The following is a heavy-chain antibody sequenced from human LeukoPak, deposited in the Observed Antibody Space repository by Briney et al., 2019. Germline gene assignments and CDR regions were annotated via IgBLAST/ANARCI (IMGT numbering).Heavy chain of an antibody. CDR1: GFSVSGNY. Sequence: GGSLRLSCAASGFSVSGNYMNWVRQAPAKGLEWVSVIYTGGSTYYAESVKGRFTIYRDSSKNTLYLQMNSLRAEDTAVYYCAKDFPPTYYYDSSGYLDGDFDIWGQGTMVTVSS. CDR2: IYTGGST. V-gene: IGHV3-66*01. CDR3: AKDFPPTYYYDSSGYLDGDFDI. J-gene: IGHJ3*02. D-gene: IGHD3-22*01.